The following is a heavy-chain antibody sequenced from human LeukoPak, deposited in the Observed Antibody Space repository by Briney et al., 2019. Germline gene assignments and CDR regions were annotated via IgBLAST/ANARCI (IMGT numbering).Heavy chain of an antibody. CDR2: IIPIFGIA. CDR1: GGTFSSYA. Sequence: ASVKVSCKASGGTFSSYAISRVRQAPGQGLEWMGRIIPIFGIANYAQKFQGRVTITADKSTSTAYMELSSLRSEDTAVYYCARELRSIAVADYYFDYWGQGTLVTVSS. V-gene: IGHV1-69*04. J-gene: IGHJ4*02. D-gene: IGHD6-19*01. CDR3: ARELRSIAVADYYFDY.